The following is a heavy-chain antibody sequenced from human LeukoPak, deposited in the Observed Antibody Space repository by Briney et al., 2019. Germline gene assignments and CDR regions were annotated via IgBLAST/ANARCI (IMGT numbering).Heavy chain of an antibody. CDR1: GFTFSSYE. J-gene: IGHJ6*02. V-gene: IGHV3-48*03. CDR2: ISSSGSTI. Sequence: GGSLRLSCAASGFTFSSYEMNWVRQAPGKGREWVSYISSSGSTIYYADSVKGRFTISRDNAKNSLYLQMNSLRAEDTAVYYCARDSQPEYYYGSGSRYGMDVWGQGTTVTVSS. CDR3: ARDSQPEYYYGSGSRYGMDV. D-gene: IGHD3-10*01.